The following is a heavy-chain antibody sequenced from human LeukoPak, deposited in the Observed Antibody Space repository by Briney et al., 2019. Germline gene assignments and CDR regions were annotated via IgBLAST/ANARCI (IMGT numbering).Heavy chain of an antibody. CDR1: GGSISSSSYY. V-gene: IGHV4-39*07. Sequence: SETLSLTCTVSGGSISSSSYYWGWIRQPPGKGLEWIGSIYYSGSTYYNPSLKSRVTISVDTSKNQFSLKLSSVTAADTAVYYCARDDYYDSSGFPYWGQGTLVTVSP. J-gene: IGHJ4*02. CDR2: IYYSGST. CDR3: ARDDYYDSSGFPY. D-gene: IGHD3-22*01.